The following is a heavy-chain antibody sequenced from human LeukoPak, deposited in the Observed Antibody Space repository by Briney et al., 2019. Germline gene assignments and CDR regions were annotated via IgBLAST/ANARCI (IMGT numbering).Heavy chain of an antibody. CDR1: GFTLSSFA. D-gene: IGHD7-27*01. Sequence: GGSLRLSCAASGFTLSSFAMSWVRQAPGKGLEWVSAISGSGGSTYYTDSVKGRFTISRDNSKNTLYLQMNSLRADDTAVYYCANDRDLTGDRKPGYFDCWGRGTLVTVSS. CDR3: ANDRDLTGDRKPGYFDC. CDR2: ISGSGGST. V-gene: IGHV3-23*01. J-gene: IGHJ4*02.